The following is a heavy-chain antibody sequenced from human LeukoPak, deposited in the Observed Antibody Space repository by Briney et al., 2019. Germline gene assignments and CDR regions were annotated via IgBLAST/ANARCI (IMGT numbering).Heavy chain of an antibody. J-gene: IGHJ4*02. V-gene: IGHV3-49*03. CDR2: IRSKTFGGTP. CDR3: AKGSGQWLVLFDY. D-gene: IGHD6-19*01. CDR1: GFTFGDYA. Sequence: GGSLRLSCTASGFTFGDYAMSWFRQAPGKGLEWVGFIRSKTFGGTPEYAASVKGRFTISRDDSKSIAYLQMNSLKTEDTAVYYCAKGSGQWLVLFDYWGQGTLVTVSS.